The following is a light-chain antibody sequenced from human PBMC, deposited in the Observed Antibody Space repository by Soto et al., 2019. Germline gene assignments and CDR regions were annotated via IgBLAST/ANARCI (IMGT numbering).Light chain of an antibody. V-gene: IGKV1-39*01. CDR1: QSIRSY. J-gene: IGKJ2*01. CDR3: QQSYSTPPGDLNT. Sequence: DIQMTQSPSSLSASVGDRVTITCRASQSIRSYLNWYQQKRGKAPKLLIYAASSLQSGVPSRFSGSGSGTDFTLTISRLQPEDIATDFCQQSYSTPPGDLNTFGQGTKVEIK. CDR2: AAS.